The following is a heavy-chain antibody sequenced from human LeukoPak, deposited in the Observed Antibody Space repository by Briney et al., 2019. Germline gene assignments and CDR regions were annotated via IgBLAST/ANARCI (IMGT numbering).Heavy chain of an antibody. CDR1: GFTFTTFW. D-gene: IGHD3-22*01. Sequence: PGGSLRLSCATSGFTFTTFWMHWVRQAPGKGLVWVSRINHDGSSTNYADSVKGRFTISRDNAKNSLYLQMNSLRAEDMALYYCAKDTEHYYDSQGYFDYWGQGTLVTVSS. CDR3: AKDTEHYYDSQGYFDY. CDR2: INHDGSST. V-gene: IGHV3-74*01. J-gene: IGHJ4*02.